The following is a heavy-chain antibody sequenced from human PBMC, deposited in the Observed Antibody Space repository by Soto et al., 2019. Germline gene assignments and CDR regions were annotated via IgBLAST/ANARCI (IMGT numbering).Heavy chain of an antibody. CDR1: GFTFSFNA. J-gene: IGHJ4*02. CDR3: AKEGPVGPYVDY. CDR2: ISGSGGRT. D-gene: IGHD1-26*01. Sequence: EVQVLESGGGLVQPGGSLRLACAASGFTFSFNAMSWVRQAPGKGLERVSAISGSGGRTWYADSVKGRFIISRDNSQNTAYEQMSSLRAEDTAIYYCAKEGPVGPYVDYWGQGTLVTVSS. V-gene: IGHV3-23*01.